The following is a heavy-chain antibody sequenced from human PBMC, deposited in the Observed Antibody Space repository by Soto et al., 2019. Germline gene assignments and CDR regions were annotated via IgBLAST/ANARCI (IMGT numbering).Heavy chain of an antibody. CDR1: GFTFSSYS. CDR2: ISSSSSTI. CDR3: ARDRGYGDYVGWFDL. D-gene: IGHD4-17*01. J-gene: IGHJ5*02. Sequence: EVQLVESGGGLVQPGGSLRLSCAASGFTFSSYSMNWVRQAPGKGLEWVSYISSSSSTIYYADSVKGRFTISRANAKNSLYLQMNSLRDEDTAVYYCARDRGYGDYVGWFDLWGQGHMVTVSS. V-gene: IGHV3-48*02.